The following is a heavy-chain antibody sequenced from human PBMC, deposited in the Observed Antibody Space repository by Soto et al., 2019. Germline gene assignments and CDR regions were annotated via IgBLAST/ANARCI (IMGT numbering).Heavy chain of an antibody. V-gene: IGHV3-74*03. CDR2: INPDGRMT. Sequence: GGSLRLSCAASNFTFSNYWMHWVRQAPGKGLEWVSRINPDGRMTTHADSLKGRFTISRDNAKNTLYLQMNSLTAEDTAMYYCARVYGSSPYFDSWGPGTLVTVSS. CDR1: NFTFSNYW. D-gene: IGHD3-10*01. J-gene: IGHJ4*02. CDR3: ARVYGSSPYFDS.